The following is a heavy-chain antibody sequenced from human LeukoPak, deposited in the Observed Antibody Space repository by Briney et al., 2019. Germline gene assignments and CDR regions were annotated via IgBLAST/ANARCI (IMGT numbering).Heavy chain of an antibody. CDR3: AGYDSSGLSAYYYHYGMDV. D-gene: IGHD3-22*01. CDR2: MSSSSSYI. V-gene: IGHV3-21*01. J-gene: IGHJ6*02. Sequence: PGGSLRLSCAASGFTFSIYNMNWVRQAPGKGLEWVSSMSSSSSYISYADLVKGRFTISRDNAKNSLYLQMNSLRAEDTAVYYCAGYDSSGLSAYYYHYGMDVWGQGTTVTVSS. CDR1: GFTFSIYN.